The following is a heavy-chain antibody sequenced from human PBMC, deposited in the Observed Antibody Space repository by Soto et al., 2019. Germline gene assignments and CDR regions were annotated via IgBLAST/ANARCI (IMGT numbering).Heavy chain of an antibody. V-gene: IGHV1-69*02. D-gene: IGHD2-21*01. CDR1: GGTFSTYS. Sequence: QVQLVQSGAEVKKPGSSVKVSCKDSGGTFSTYSMFWVRQAPGQGLEWMGRIIPMLGVRNYAQRFQDRVTMTADKATATVHMELSSLRSEDTALYYCTIGSWSGEVFDIWGQGTMVTVSS. CDR2: IIPMLGVR. CDR3: TIGSWSGEVFDI. J-gene: IGHJ3*02.